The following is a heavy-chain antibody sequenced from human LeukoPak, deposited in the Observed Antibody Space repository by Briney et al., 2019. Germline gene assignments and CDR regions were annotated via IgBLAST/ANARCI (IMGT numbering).Heavy chain of an antibody. V-gene: IGHV1-2*02. D-gene: IGHD2-15*01. CDR1: GYTFTGYY. J-gene: IGHJ6*02. CDR3: ARVGVAATLRAESTFMDV. Sequence: GASVKVSCKASGYTFTGYYMHWVRQAPGQGLEWMGWINPNSGGTNYAQKFQGRVTMTRNTSISTAYMELSSLRSEDTAVYYCARVGVAATLRAESTFMDVWGQGTTVTVSS. CDR2: INPNSGGT.